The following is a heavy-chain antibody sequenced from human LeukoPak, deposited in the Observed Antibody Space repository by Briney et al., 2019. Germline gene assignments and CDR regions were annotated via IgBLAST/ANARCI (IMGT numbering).Heavy chain of an antibody. CDR3: ARGYCSNTRCFDYYYYMDV. CDR1: GYTFTSYY. D-gene: IGHD2-2*01. Sequence: GASVKVSCKASGYTFTSYYMHWVRQAPGQGLEWMGIINPSGGSTSYAQKFQGRVTMTRDTSTSTVYMELSSLRSEDTAVYYCARGYCSNTRCFDYYYYMDVWGKGTTVTVSS. J-gene: IGHJ6*03. V-gene: IGHV1-46*01. CDR2: INPSGGST.